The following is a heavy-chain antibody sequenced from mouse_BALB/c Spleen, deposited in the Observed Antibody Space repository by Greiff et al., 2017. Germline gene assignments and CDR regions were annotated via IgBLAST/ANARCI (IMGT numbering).Heavy chain of an antibody. V-gene: IGHV5-6-5*01. J-gene: IGHJ2*01. CDR1: GFTFSSYA. Sequence: EVQLVESGGGLVKPGGSLKLSCAASGFTFSSYAMSWVRQTPEKRLEWVASISSGGSTYYPDSVKGRFTISRDNARNILYLQMISLRSEDTAMYYCARGNYGSPYFDYWGQGTTLTVSS. CDR2: ISSGGST. D-gene: IGHD1-1*01. CDR3: ARGNYGSPYFDY.